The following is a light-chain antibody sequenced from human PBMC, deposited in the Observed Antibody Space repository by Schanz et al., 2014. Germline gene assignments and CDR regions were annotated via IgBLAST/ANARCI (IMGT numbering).Light chain of an antibody. CDR1: NSDVGGYNH. V-gene: IGLV2-14*01. CDR2: DVN. J-gene: IGLJ2*01. Sequence: QSALTQPASVSGSPGQSITISCTGTNSDVGGYNHVSWYQQYPGKAPKLMIYDVNNRPSGVSNRFSGSKSGNTASLTISGLRAEDEADYYCSSYATTNTLVFGGGTKLTVL. CDR3: SSYATTNTLV.